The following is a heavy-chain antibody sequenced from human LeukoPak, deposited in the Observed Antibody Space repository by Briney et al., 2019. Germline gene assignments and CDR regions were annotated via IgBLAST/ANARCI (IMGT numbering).Heavy chain of an antibody. V-gene: IGHV3-74*01. CDR3: ARYSSSSGGASYYLDY. CDR2: ISGDGSVT. CDR1: GCTLSSCW. Sequence: RGGALRRSWPGSGCTLSSCWMRWVRQVPEKRLVWVSRISGDGSVTNYADSVQGRLTISRDNAKNILYLQINNLRSEDTAVYYCARYSSSSGGASYYLDYWGHGTLVTVSS. D-gene: IGHD6-6*01. J-gene: IGHJ4*01.